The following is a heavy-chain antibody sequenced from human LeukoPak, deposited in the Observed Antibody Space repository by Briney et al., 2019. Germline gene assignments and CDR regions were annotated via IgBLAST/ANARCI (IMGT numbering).Heavy chain of an antibody. Sequence: GGSLRLSCAASGFTFSSCWMHWVRQAPGKGLMWVSRINTDGSSTTYADSVKGRFTISRDNAKNTVYLQMHSLGPEDTAVYYCATGIKATQKTFDSWGQGTLVTASS. CDR1: GFTFSSCW. CDR3: ATGIKATQKTFDS. J-gene: IGHJ4*02. D-gene: IGHD1-14*01. CDR2: INTDGSST. V-gene: IGHV3-74*01.